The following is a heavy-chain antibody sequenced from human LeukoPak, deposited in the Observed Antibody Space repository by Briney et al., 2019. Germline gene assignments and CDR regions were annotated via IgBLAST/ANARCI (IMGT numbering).Heavy chain of an antibody. Sequence: PGGSLRLSCAASGFTFSSYSMNWVRQAPGKGLEWVSYISSSSSTIYYADSVKGRFTISRDNAKNSLYLQMNSLRAEDTAVYYCARVAYSGSYSGYRGEGTLVTVSS. CDR2: ISSSSSTI. V-gene: IGHV3-48*01. CDR3: ARVAYSGSYSGY. J-gene: IGHJ4*02. D-gene: IGHD1-26*01. CDR1: GFTFSSYS.